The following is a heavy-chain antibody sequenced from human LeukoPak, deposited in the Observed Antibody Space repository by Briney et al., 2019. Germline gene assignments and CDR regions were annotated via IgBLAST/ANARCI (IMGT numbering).Heavy chain of an antibody. V-gene: IGHV1-18*01. J-gene: IGHJ1*01. Sequence: ASVKVSCKASGYTLTSFSISWVRQAPGHGIEWMGWISACNGYKDYAQKLQGRVTMTTDTSTNTAYMELRGLRSDDTAVYYCVRGDCSGVSCYLPEYFRHWGQGTLVTVSS. D-gene: IGHD2-15*01. CDR2: ISACNGYK. CDR3: VRGDCSGVSCYLPEYFRH. CDR1: GYTLTSFS.